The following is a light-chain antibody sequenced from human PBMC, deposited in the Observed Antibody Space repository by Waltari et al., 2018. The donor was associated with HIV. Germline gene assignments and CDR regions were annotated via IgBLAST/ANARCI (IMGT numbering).Light chain of an antibody. J-gene: IGLJ3*02. CDR1: SSNIGSNT. CDR3: AAWEDSLNGWV. Sequence: QSVLTQPPSASGTPGQRVTISCSGSSSNIGSNTVNWYQQLPGTAPKLLIYSNNQRPSGVPDRFSGAKSGTSASLAISGRQSEDEADYYCAAWEDSLNGWVFGGGTKLTVL. CDR2: SNN. V-gene: IGLV1-44*01.